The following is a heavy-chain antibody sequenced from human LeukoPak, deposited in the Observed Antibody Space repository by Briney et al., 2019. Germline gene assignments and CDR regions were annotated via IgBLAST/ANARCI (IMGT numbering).Heavy chain of an antibody. J-gene: IGHJ4*02. CDR2: ISTSGGST. CDR3: AKDRRTTGTTDLGSFGY. D-gene: IGHD1-1*01. Sequence: GGSLRLSCAASGFTFSSYAMSWVRQAPGKGLEWVSAISTSGGSTYYADPVKGRFTISRDNSKNTLYLQMNSLRAEDTAVYYCAKDRRTTGTTDLGSFGYWGQGTLVTVSS. CDR1: GFTFSSYA. V-gene: IGHV3-23*01.